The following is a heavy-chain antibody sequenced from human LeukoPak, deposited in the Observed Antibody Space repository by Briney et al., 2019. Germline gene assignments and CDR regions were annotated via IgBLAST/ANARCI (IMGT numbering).Heavy chain of an antibody. CDR1: GYTFTGYY. Sequence: ASVKVSCKASGYTFTGYYMHCVRQAPGQGLERMGWINPNSGGTNYAQKFQGRVTMTRDTSISTAYMELRRLRSDDTAVYYCARENWNDGSVDYWGQGTLVTVSS. D-gene: IGHD1-1*01. CDR2: INPNSGGT. J-gene: IGHJ4*02. CDR3: ARENWNDGSVDY. V-gene: IGHV1-2*02.